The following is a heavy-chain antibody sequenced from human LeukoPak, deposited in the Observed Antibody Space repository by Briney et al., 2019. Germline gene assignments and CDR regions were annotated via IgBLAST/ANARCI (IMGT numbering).Heavy chain of an antibody. V-gene: IGHV3-23*01. J-gene: IGHJ4*02. CDR1: GFTFSTYA. CDR3: AKDPHYDFWSGYYHYFDY. Sequence: TGGSLRLSCAASGFTFSTYAMSWVREAPGKGLEWVWAISGSGGSTYYAESVKGRFIISRHNSKHTLYLQMTSLRAEDTAVYYCAKDPHYDFWSGYYHYFDYWGQGTLVTVSS. CDR2: ISGSGGST. D-gene: IGHD3-3*01.